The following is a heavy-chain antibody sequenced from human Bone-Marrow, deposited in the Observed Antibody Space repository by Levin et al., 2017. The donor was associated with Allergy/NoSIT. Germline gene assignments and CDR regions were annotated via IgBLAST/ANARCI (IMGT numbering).Heavy chain of an antibody. J-gene: IGHJ4*02. CDR3: ASRWGLGN. V-gene: IGHV4-39*01. Sequence: SETLSLTYTVSGASINSSTFYWAWIRQPPGMRPEWIGSIHYRGSTYYNSSLKGRVTISVDTSKNQLSLKVTSVTAADTAVYYCASRWGLGNWGQGTLVTVSS. D-gene: IGHD3-16*01. CDR2: IHYRGST. CDR1: GASINSSTFY.